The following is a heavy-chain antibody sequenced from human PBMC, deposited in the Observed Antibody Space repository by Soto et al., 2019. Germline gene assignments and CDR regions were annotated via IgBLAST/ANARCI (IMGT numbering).Heavy chain of an antibody. CDR2: INPKTGDT. D-gene: IGHD1-1*01. CDR1: GYTFTDFY. J-gene: IGHJ5*02. CDR3: ATGTNGTTGWYHP. Sequence: QVQLVQYGTEVKKPGASVTVPCKSSGYTFTDFYLHWLRQAPGQGLELVGWINPKTGDTKSSQTFQGRVTMSRDTSVSTAYIDLTSLTSDDTAMYYCATGTNGTTGWYHPXXQGTRVTVSS. V-gene: IGHV1-2*02.